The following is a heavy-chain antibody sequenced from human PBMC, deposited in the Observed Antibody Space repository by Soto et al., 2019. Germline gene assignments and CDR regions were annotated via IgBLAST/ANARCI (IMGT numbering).Heavy chain of an antibody. Sequence: SVKVSCKASGSTFTSYGITCVRQAPGQGLEWMGWISAYNGNTNYAQTLQGRVTMTADTSPSTAYTALRSPRSDDTAVYYFARDPPSDSPPTRYYGMACWGRGSTVSVPS. CDR3: ARDPPSDSPPTRYYGMAC. CDR1: GSTFTSYG. D-gene: IGHD2-2*01. CDR2: ISAYNGNT. V-gene: IGHV1-18*04. J-gene: IGHJ6*02.